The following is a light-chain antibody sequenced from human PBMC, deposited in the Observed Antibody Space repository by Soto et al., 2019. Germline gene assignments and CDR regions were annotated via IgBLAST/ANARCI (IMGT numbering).Light chain of an antibody. CDR1: QSILYSSNNKNY. CDR3: QQYYDAPQT. CDR2: WAS. V-gene: IGKV4-1*01. Sequence: DIVMTQSPDSLAVSLGERATINCKSSQSILYSSNNKNYLAWYQQKPGQPPKLLIYWASTRESGVPDRFSGSGSGTDFTLTISSLQAGDVAVYYCQQYYDAPQTFGQGTKVEIE. J-gene: IGKJ1*01.